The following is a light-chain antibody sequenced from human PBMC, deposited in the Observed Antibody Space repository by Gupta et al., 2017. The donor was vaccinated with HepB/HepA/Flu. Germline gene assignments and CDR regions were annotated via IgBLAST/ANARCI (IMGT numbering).Light chain of an antibody. CDR1: QSIASF. CDR2: AAS. Sequence: DIQMTQSPSYLSASIGARVTFTCRASQSIASFLNWYQQKPGMAPKLLIYAASSLQSGVPARFSGSGSGTDFTLTITSLQPEDFATYYCQQSFSTPPAATFGGGSKLEI. V-gene: IGKV1-39*01. CDR3: QQSFSTPPAAT. J-gene: IGKJ4*01.